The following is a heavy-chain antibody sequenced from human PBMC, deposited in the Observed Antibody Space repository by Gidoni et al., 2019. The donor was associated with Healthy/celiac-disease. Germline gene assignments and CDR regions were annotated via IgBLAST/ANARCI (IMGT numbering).Heavy chain of an antibody. Sequence: QVQLQQWGAGLLKPSETLSLTCAVYGGSFSGYYWRWVRPPPGKGMEWIGDINHSGSPNYNPSLKSRVTISVDTSKNQFSLKLSSVTAADTAVYYCARGSLYYDILTGYYPRADGMDVWGQGTTVTVSS. CDR1: GGSFSGYY. D-gene: IGHD3-9*01. V-gene: IGHV4-34*01. J-gene: IGHJ6*02. CDR3: ARGSLYYDILTGYYPRADGMDV. CDR2: INHSGSP.